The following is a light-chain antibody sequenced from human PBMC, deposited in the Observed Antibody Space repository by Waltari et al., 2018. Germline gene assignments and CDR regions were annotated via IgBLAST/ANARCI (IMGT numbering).Light chain of an antibody. J-gene: IGKJ5*01. CDR3: QQFKI. V-gene: IGKV1-13*02. CDR1: QGINSA. CDR2: YAC. Sequence: AIQLTQSPSSLSASVGDRVTIACRASQGINSALAWYQLKQGKATKILIYYACSLESGVPSMCSGSGSWTDFTLTISSLQPEDFATYYCQQFKIFGQGTRLEIK.